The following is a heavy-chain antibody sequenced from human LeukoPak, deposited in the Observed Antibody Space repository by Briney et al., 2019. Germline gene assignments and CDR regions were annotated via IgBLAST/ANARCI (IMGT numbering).Heavy chain of an antibody. V-gene: IGHV6-1*01. CDR3: AREESSRIAAATEYGGNYYYYYYMGV. CDR2: TYYRSKWYN. J-gene: IGHJ6*03. Sequence: SQTLSLTCAISGDSVSSNSAAWNWIRQSPSRGLEWLGRTYYRSKWYNDYAVSVKSRITINPDTSKNQFSLQLNSVTPEDTAVYYCAREESSRIAAATEYGGNYYYYYYMGVWGKGTTVTVSS. D-gene: IGHD6-13*01. CDR1: GDSVSSNSAA.